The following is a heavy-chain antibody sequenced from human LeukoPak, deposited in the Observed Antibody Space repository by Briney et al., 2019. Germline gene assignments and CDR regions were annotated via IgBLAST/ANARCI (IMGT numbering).Heavy chain of an antibody. Sequence: ASVKVSCKASGGTFSSYAISWVGQAPGQGLEWMGGIIPIFGTANYAQKFQGRVTITADESTSTAYMELSSLRSEDTAVYYCARDLYCSSTSCYASNYYYGMDVWGQGTTVTVSS. J-gene: IGHJ6*02. CDR3: ARDLYCSSTSCYASNYYYGMDV. D-gene: IGHD2-2*01. V-gene: IGHV1-69*13. CDR1: GGTFSSYA. CDR2: IIPIFGTA.